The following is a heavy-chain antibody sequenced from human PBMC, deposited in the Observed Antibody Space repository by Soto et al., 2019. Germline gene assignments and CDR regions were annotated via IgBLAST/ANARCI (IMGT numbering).Heavy chain of an antibody. CDR2: IYSGGST. Sequence: GGSLRVSFAASGFTVSSNYMSWVRQAPGKGLEWVSVIYSGGSTYYADSVKGLFTISRDNSKNTLYLQMNSLRAEDTAVYYCARSRSGWFTCYYGMHXWGQVTTVTVS. D-gene: IGHD6-19*01. CDR3: ARSRSGWFTCYYGMHX. J-gene: IGHJ6*02. V-gene: IGHV3-53*01. CDR1: GFTVSSNY.